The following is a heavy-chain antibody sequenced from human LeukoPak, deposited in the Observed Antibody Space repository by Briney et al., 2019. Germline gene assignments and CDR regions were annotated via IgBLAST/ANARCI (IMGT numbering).Heavy chain of an antibody. CDR3: ARASPVYYDSSGYTYNWFDP. CDR2: IIPIFGTA. Sequence: GASVKVSCKASGGTFSSYAISWVRQAPGQGLEWMGGIIPIFGTANYAQKFQGRVTITADESTSTAYMVLSSLRSEDTAVYYCARASPVYYDSSGYTYNWFDPWGQGTLVTVSS. D-gene: IGHD3-22*01. V-gene: IGHV1-69*13. CDR1: GGTFSSYA. J-gene: IGHJ5*02.